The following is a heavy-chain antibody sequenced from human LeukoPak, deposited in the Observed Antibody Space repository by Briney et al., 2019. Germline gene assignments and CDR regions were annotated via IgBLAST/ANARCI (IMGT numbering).Heavy chain of an antibody. CDR2: IYTSGNT. CDR3: ASTVYGDYGGVWFDP. D-gene: IGHD4-17*01. J-gene: IGHJ5*02. V-gene: IGHV4-4*07. Sequence: SETLSLTCTVPGGSISSYYWSWIRQPDGKGLEWIGRIYTSGNTNYIPSLKSRVTMSVDTSKNQFSLKLSSVTAADTAVYYCASTVYGDYGGVWFDPWGQGTLVTVSS. CDR1: GGSISSYY.